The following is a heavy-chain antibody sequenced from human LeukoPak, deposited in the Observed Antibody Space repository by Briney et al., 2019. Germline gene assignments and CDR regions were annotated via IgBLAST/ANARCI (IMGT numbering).Heavy chain of an antibody. Sequence: PETLSLTCTVSGGSISTSNYYWGWIRQPPGKGLEWIGNIFYSGGTYYSPSVKSRVTISLDTSRNQFSLKLNSVTAADTAVYYCARLPTVTFFDYWGQGTLVTVSS. J-gene: IGHJ4*02. D-gene: IGHD4-17*01. V-gene: IGHV4-39*07. CDR2: IFYSGGT. CDR3: ARLPTVTFFDY. CDR1: GGSISTSNYY.